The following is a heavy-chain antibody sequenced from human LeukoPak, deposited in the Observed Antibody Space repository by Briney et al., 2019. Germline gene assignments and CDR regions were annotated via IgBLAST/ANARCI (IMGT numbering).Heavy chain of an antibody. CDR3: ARDLSGAPHAFDI. CDR2: IYYSGST. V-gene: IGHV4-59*01. J-gene: IGHJ3*02. CDR1: GGSISSYY. D-gene: IGHD1-26*01. Sequence: SETLSLTCTVSGGSISSYYWNWIRQPPGKGLEWIGYIYYSGSTNYNPSLKSRVTISVDTSKNQFSLKLSSVTAADTAVYYCARDLSGAPHAFDIWGQGTMVTASS.